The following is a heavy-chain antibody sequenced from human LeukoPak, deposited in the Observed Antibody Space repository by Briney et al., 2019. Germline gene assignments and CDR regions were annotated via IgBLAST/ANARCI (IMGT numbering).Heavy chain of an antibody. J-gene: IGHJ3*02. CDR1: GFTFSSYS. Sequence: PGGSLRLSCAASGFTFSSYSMNWVRQAPGKGLEWVSSISSSSSYIYYADSVKGRFTISRDNAKNSLYLQMNSLRAEDTAVYYCAKVLWFGDLMGAFDIWGQGTMVTVSS. D-gene: IGHD3-10*01. CDR3: AKVLWFGDLMGAFDI. CDR2: ISSSSSYI. V-gene: IGHV3-21*01.